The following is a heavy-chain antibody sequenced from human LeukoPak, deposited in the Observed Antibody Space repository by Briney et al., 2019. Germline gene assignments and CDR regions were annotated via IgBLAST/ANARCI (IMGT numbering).Heavy chain of an antibody. CDR2: ITWDGDST. J-gene: IGHJ4*02. CDR1: GLTFDDYV. V-gene: IGHV3-43D*04. CDR3: ANEADRYYRY. D-gene: IGHD2/OR15-2a*01. Sequence: PGGPLRLSRAPSGLTFDDYVMHWVRQAPGRGRAGVSLITWDGDSTFYADSVKGRFTISRDNRKEYVYLQMNSLTVEDTALYRCANEADRYYRYWGQGTLVTVSS.